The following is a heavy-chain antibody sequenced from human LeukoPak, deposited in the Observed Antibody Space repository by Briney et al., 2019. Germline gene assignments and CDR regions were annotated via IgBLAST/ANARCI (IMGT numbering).Heavy chain of an antibody. CDR3: ARVSLATKRFDY. V-gene: IGHV1-8*01. CDR1: GYTFTSYD. Sequence: ASVKVSCKASGYTFTSYDINWVRQATGQGLEWMGWMNPNSGNTGYAQKFQGRVTMTRNTSISTAYMELSSLRSEDTAVYYCARVSLATKRFDYWGQGTLVTVSS. CDR2: MNPNSGNT. J-gene: IGHJ4*02. D-gene: IGHD5-12*01.